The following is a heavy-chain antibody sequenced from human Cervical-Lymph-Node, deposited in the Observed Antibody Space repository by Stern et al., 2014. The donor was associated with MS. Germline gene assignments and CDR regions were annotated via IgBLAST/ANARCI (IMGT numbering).Heavy chain of an antibody. J-gene: IGHJ4*02. CDR1: GGSFSIYY. CDR2: INQSGST. D-gene: IGHD2-8*01. CDR3: ARGRGYCTDGICRTLAY. V-gene: IGHV4-34*01. Sequence: QVQLQQWGAGLLKPSETLSLTCAVSGGSFSIYYWTWIRQAPGKGLEWIGEINQSGSTNYNPSLKSRITMSVDTSRNQFSLKLSSVTAADTAVYYCARGRGYCTDGICRTLAYWGQGTLVTVSS.